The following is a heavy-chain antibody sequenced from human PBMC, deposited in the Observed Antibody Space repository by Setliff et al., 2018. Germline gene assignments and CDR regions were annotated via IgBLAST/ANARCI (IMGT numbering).Heavy chain of an antibody. D-gene: IGHD2-8*02. CDR2: INHSGST. CDR3: SVYNTGSSKDHY. CDR1: GGSINNYY. J-gene: IGHJ4*02. V-gene: IGHV4-34*01. Sequence: SETLSLTCTVSGGSINNYYWSWVRQPPGKGLEWIGEINHSGSTNYNPSLKSRVTISVDTSKNQFSLKLSSVTAADTALYYCSVYNTGSSKDHYWGQGTPVTVAS.